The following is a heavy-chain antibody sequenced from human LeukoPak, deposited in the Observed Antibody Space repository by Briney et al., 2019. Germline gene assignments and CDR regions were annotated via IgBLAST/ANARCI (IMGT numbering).Heavy chain of an antibody. J-gene: IGHJ4*02. CDR2: ISGSGGST. D-gene: IGHD3-10*01. CDR3: AKLVRGVVVPYYDY. Sequence: GGSLRLSCAASGFTFSSYAMSWVRQAPGKGLEWVSAISGSGGSTYYADSVEGRFTISRDNSKNTLYLQMNSLRAEDTAVYYCAKLVRGVVVPYYDYWGQGTLVTVSS. V-gene: IGHV3-23*01. CDR1: GFTFSSYA.